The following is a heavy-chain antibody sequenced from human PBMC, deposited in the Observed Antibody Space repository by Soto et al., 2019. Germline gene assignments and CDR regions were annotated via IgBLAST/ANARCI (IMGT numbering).Heavy chain of an antibody. J-gene: IGHJ4*02. D-gene: IGHD5-18*01. CDR3: ARDTAMDDLFDY. V-gene: IGHV3-30-3*01. CDR2: ISYDGSNK. Sequence: FLRLSCAASGFTFSSYAMHWVRQAPGKGLEWVAVISYDGSNKYYADSVRGRFTISRDNSKNTLYLQMNSLRAEDTAVYYCARDTAMDDLFDYWGQGTLVTVSS. CDR1: GFTFSSYA.